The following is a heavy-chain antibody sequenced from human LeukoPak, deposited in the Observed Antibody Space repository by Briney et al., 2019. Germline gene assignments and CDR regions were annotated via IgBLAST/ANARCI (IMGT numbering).Heavy chain of an antibody. Sequence: GGSLRLSCAASGFSFNIFGMTWVRQAPGKGLEWVSSITASGDSTYYADSVKGRFTISRDNSKNTLYLQMNSLRAEDTAVYYCAKDRTISDSSGHPYYFDYWGQGTLVTVSS. J-gene: IGHJ4*02. CDR3: AKDRTISDSSGHPYYFDY. CDR2: ITASGDST. D-gene: IGHD3-22*01. CDR1: GFSFNIFG. V-gene: IGHV3-23*01.